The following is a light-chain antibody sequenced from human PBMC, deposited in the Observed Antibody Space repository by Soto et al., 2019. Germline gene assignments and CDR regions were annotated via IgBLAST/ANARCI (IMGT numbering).Light chain of an antibody. CDR1: QGISNS. CDR2: AAS. Sequence: DIQMTQSPSSLSASVGDGVTITCRPSQGISNSLAWYQQKPGKVPKLLIHAASTLQSGVPSRFSGSGSGTDFTLTTSSLQPEDVATYYCQKYDSAPTFGPGTKVDIK. J-gene: IGKJ1*01. CDR3: QKYDSAPT. V-gene: IGKV1-27*01.